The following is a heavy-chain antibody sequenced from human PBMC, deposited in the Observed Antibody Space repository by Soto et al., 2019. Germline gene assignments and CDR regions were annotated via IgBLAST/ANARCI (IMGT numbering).Heavy chain of an antibody. CDR1: GFTFSSYA. CDR3: VKDGIAARLDY. CDR2: ISSNGGST. Sequence: GGSLRLSCSASGFTFSSYAMHWVRQVPGKGLEYVSAISSNGGSTYYADSVKGRFTISRDNSKNTLYLQMSSLRAEDTAVYYCVKDGIAARLDYWGQGTLVTVSS. J-gene: IGHJ4*02. V-gene: IGHV3-64D*06. D-gene: IGHD6-6*01.